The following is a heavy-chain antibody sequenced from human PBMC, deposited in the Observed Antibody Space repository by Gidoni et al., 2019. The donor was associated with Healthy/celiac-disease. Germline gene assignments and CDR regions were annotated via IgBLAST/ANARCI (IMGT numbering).Heavy chain of an antibody. Sequence: QVQLQQWGAGLLKPSETLSLTCAVYGGSFSGYYWSWIRQPPGKGLEWIGEINHSGSTNYNPSLKSRVTISVDTSKNQFSLKLSSVTAADTAVYYCARHYGSGKHWYFDLWGRGTLVTVSS. CDR2: INHSGST. CDR3: ARHYGSGKHWYFDL. J-gene: IGHJ2*01. D-gene: IGHD3-10*01. V-gene: IGHV4-34*01. CDR1: GGSFSGYY.